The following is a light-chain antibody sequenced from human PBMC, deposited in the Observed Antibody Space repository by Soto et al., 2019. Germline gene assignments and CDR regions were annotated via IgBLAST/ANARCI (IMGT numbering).Light chain of an antibody. J-gene: IGKJ2*01. CDR3: QQYDTSPMYT. Sequence: VLTQSPGTLSLSPGERATLSCRAGQSVRSTYLAWYQQKPGQAPRLLIYGGSNSATGIPDRFSGSGSGTDFNLTISRLEPEDSAVYSCQQYDTSPMYTFGQGTKLEIK. CDR1: QSVRSTY. CDR2: GGS. V-gene: IGKV3-20*01.